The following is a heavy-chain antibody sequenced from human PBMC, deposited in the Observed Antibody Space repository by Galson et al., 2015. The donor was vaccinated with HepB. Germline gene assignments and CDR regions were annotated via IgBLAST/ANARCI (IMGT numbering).Heavy chain of an antibody. Sequence: SCKASGYTFTGYYMHWVRQAPGQGLEWMGRINPNSGGTNYAQKFQGRVTMTRDTSISTAYMELSRLRSDDTAVYYCARGIPPVGLEDVWGQGTTVTVSS. CDR1: GYTFTGYY. D-gene: IGHD2-2*02. V-gene: IGHV1-2*06. CDR2: INPNSGGT. CDR3: ARGIPPVGLEDV. J-gene: IGHJ6*02.